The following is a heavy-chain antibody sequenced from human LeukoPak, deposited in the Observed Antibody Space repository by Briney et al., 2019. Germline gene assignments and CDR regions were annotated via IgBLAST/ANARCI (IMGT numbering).Heavy chain of an antibody. CDR1: GFTFSVAG. CDR3: AKRICSGTTCDPRDP. D-gene: IGHD6-19*01. Sequence: WGSLRPSCAASGFTFSVAGMHWVCQAPGKGQKWVSVIIGNGASSYYVDSVKGRFTISRDNSKNTQYLQMNSLRAEDTGVYYCAKRICSGTTCDPRDPWGQGTLVTVSS. CDR2: IIGNGASS. V-gene: IGHV3-23*01. J-gene: IGHJ5*02.